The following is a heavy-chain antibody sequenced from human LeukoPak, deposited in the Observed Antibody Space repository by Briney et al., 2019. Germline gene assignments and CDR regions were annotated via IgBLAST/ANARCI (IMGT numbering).Heavy chain of an antibody. CDR1: GYTFTGYY. V-gene: IGHV1-2*02. Sequence: ASVKVSCKASGYTFTGYYMHWVRQAPGQGLEWMGLINPNSGGTNYAQKFQGRVTMTRDTSISTVYMELSSLRSDDTAVYYCARDPANGVNDAFDIWGQGTMVTVSS. J-gene: IGHJ3*02. D-gene: IGHD4-17*01. CDR2: INPNSGGT. CDR3: ARDPANGVNDAFDI.